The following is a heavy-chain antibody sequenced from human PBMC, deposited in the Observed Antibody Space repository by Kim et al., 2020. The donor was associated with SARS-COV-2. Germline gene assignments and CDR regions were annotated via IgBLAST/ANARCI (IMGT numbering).Heavy chain of an antibody. Sequence: GGSLRLSCAAFGFTFNTYGMSWVRQAPGKGLEWVSGISGGGDSTYYADSVKGRFTISRDNARNTLDLQMNSLRAEDTALYYCAKVYRGPGDYWTFDRWGQGTLVTVSS. CDR2: ISGGGDST. V-gene: IGHV3-23*01. J-gene: IGHJ4*02. CDR1: GFTFNTYG. D-gene: IGHD4-17*01. CDR3: AKVYRGPGDYWTFDR.